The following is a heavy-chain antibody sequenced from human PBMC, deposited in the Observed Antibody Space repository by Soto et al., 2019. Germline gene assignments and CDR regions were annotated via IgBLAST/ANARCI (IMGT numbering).Heavy chain of an antibody. V-gene: IGHV5-51*01. CDR3: AAGYSTGLDAFDI. J-gene: IGHJ3*02. CDR2: IFPGDSDT. D-gene: IGHD6-19*01. Sequence: DSLKISCKGSGYNFANYLIGWVREMPGKGLEWMGMIFPGDSDTKNSPSLQGQITMSVDKSKSSAYLQWRSLKASDTAMYYCAAGYSTGLDAFDIWGQGTMVTVSS. CDR1: GYNFANYL.